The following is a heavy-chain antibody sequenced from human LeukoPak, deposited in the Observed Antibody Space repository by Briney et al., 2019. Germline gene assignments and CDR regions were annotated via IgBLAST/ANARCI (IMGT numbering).Heavy chain of an antibody. CDR3: ARRLTYYYDSSGYAFDI. CDR2: IYYSGST. Sequence: SSETLSLRCTVSGGSISSYYWSWIRQPPGKGLEGIGYIYYSGSTNYNPSLKSRVTISVDTSKNQFSLKLSSVTAADTAVYYCARRLTYYYDSSGYAFDIWGQGTMVTVSS. D-gene: IGHD3-22*01. V-gene: IGHV4-59*01. CDR1: GGSISSYY. J-gene: IGHJ3*02.